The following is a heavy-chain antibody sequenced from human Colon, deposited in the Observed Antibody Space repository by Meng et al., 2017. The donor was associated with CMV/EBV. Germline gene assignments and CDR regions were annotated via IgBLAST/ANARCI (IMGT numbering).Heavy chain of an antibody. CDR3: ARDSDPGITIFGVVPPGY. Sequence: GGSLRLSCAASGFTFGDYAMFWVRQTPGKGLEWVSGISWNGGVIGYADSVKGRFTISRDNAKNSLYLQMNSLRAEDTAVYYCARDSDPGITIFGVVPPGYWGQGTLVTVSS. D-gene: IGHD3-3*01. V-gene: IGHV3-9*01. CDR1: GFTFGDYA. CDR2: ISWNGGVI. J-gene: IGHJ4*02.